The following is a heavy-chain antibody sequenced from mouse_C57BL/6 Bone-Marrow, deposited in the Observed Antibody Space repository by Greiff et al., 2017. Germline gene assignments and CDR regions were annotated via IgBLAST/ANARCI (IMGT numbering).Heavy chain of an antibody. CDR2: ISYDGSN. V-gene: IGHV3-6*01. Sequence: EVKLLESGPGLVKPSQSLSLTCSVTGYSITSGYYWNWIRQFPGNKLEWMGYISYDGSNNYNPSLKNRISITRDTSKNQFFLKLNSVTTEDTATYYCASPHFDYWGQGTTLTVSS. CDR1: GYSITSGYY. CDR3: ASPHFDY. J-gene: IGHJ2*01.